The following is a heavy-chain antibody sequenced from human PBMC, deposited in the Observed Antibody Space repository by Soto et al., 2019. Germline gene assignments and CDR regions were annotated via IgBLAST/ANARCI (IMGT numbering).Heavy chain of an antibody. V-gene: IGHV3-13*01. J-gene: IGHJ4*02. Sequence: PGGSQRLSSEASGFIFSSYDMHWIRQAPGKGMEWVSTIGAAGDTYYPGSVKGRFTISREHAKNSLYLQINSLRAGDTAVYYCARAADGTGYFDCWGQGRLVTLSS. CDR3: ARAADGTGYFDC. CDR1: GFIFSSYD. D-gene: IGHD6-13*01. CDR2: IGAAGDT.